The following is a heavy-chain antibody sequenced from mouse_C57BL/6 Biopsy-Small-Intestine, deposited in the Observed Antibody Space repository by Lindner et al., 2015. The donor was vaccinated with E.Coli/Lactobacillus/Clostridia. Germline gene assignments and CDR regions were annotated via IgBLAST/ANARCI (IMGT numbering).Heavy chain of an antibody. J-gene: IGHJ4*01. CDR1: GYTFTSYG. CDR2: ITTYSGET. D-gene: IGHD2-10*02. V-gene: IGHV1S61*01. Sequence: SVKVSCKTSGYTFTSYGINWVRQAPGQGLEWMGKITTYSGETSYAPAFRGRVTMSTDTSTSTAYMDLTSLRSDDTAVYFCARDHRSMVRGIIVTFLDYWGQGTPVTVSP. CDR3: ARDHRSMVRGIIVTFLDY.